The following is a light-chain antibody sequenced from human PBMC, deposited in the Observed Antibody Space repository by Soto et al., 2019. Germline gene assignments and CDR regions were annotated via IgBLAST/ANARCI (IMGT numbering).Light chain of an antibody. V-gene: IGKV3-20*01. CDR1: QSVSSAF. CDR2: GAS. CDR3: QHYDNTPPSVT. Sequence: EIVLTQSPAILSLSPGDRATLSCRASQSVSSAFLVWYQQKPGLAPRLLIYGASSRATGIPDRFSGSGSGTDFILTISRLEPEDFAVYYCQHYDNTPPSVTFGPGTKVDIK. J-gene: IGKJ3*01.